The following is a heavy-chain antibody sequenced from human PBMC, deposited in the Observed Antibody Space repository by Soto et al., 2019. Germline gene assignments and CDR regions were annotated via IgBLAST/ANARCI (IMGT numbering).Heavy chain of an antibody. CDR2: IYYSGST. CDR3: ARGSAGSHIY. J-gene: IGHJ4*02. CDR1: GGCISSYY. V-gene: IGHV4-59*01. D-gene: IGHD6-13*01. Sequence: ETLSLTCTVSGGCISSYYWSWIRQPPGKGLEWIGYIYYSGSTNYNPSLKSRVTISVDTSKNQFSLKLSSVTAADTAVYYCARGSAGSHIYWGQGTLVTVSS.